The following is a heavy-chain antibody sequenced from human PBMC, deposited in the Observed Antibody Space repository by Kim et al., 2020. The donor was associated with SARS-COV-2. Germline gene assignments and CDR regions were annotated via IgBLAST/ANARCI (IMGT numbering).Heavy chain of an antibody. J-gene: IGHJ6*02. CDR2: ISRSSSYI. D-gene: IGHD2-15*01. Sequence: GGSLRLSCAASGFTFSSYSMNWVRQAPGKGLEWVSSISRSSSYIYYADSVKGRFTISRDNAGNSLYLQMNSLRAEDTAVYYCARDPFCSGGNCYPKGWMDVWGQGTTVTVSS. V-gene: IGHV3-21*01. CDR3: ARDPFCSGGNCYPKGWMDV. CDR1: GFTFSSYS.